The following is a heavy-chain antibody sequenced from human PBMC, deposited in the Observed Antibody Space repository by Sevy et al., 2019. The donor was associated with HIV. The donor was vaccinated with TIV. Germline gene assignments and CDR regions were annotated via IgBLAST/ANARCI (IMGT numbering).Heavy chain of an antibody. CDR1: GFSFSYYG. Sequence: GGSLRLSCIGSGFSFSYYGIHWVRLSPGKGLDWVALVSHDGINEHYADSVKGRVTISRDNSKNTVYLEMNSQRNEDAAIYFCANAYAGSYSHSYLYALDVWGQGTTVTVSS. J-gene: IGHJ6*02. D-gene: IGHD1-26*01. CDR3: ANAYAGSYSHSYLYALDV. CDR2: VSHDGINE. V-gene: IGHV3-30*18.